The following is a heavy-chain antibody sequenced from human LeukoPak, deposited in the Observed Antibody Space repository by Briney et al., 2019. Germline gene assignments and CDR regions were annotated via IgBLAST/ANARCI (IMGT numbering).Heavy chain of an antibody. V-gene: IGHV4-39*01. D-gene: IGHD6-13*01. CDR1: GDSMVNTSSG. CDR3: ARRGITYSSSFFAY. J-gene: IGHJ4*02. Sequence: PSQTLSPTWTVAGDSMVNTSSGCACLRQPPWKGLGWPVSIFYSGSTYYHPSLKSRVTISVDTSKNQFSLNLHSVTAADTATYYCARRGITYSSSFFAYWGQGTLVTVSS. CDR2: IFYSGST.